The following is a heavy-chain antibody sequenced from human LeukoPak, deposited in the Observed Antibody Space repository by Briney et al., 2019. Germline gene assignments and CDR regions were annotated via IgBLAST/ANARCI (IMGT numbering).Heavy chain of an antibody. CDR1: GYSFTSYW. CDR3: VRQDGPYSSSSRDY. Sequence: GESLKISWKGSGYSFTSYWIGWVRQMPGEGLEWMGIIYPGDSDTRYSTSFKGQVTISADKSISTTYMQWSSLKASDTAMYYCVRQDGPYSSSSRDYWGQGTLVTVSS. D-gene: IGHD6-6*01. J-gene: IGHJ4*02. V-gene: IGHV5-51*01. CDR2: IYPGDSDT.